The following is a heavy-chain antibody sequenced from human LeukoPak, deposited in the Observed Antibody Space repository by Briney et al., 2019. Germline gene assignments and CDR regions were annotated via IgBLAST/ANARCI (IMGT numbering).Heavy chain of an antibody. V-gene: IGHV4-34*01. D-gene: IGHD5-18*01. CDR1: GGSFSGYY. J-gene: IGHJ5*02. CDR3: ARGLRGYSYGNWFDP. CDR2: INHGGIT. Sequence: SETLSLTCAVEGGSFSGYYWSWIRQPPGKGLEWVGEINHGGITTYNPSLRSRVSISIDTSKMQFSLKLRAVTAADRAVYYCARGLRGYSYGNWFDPWGQGTLVTVSS.